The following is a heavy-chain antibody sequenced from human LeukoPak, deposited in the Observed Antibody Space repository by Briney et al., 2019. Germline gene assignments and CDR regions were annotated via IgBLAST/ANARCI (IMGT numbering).Heavy chain of an antibody. CDR1: GGSISSYY. CDR3: ARLYYDILTGYYAFDY. V-gene: IGHV4-4*07. Sequence: SETLSLTCTVSGGSISSYYWSWIRQPAGKGPEWIGRIYTSGSTNYNPSLKSRVTMSVDTSKNQFSLKLSSVTAADTAVYYCARLYYDILTGYYAFDYWAREPWSPSPQ. CDR2: IYTSGST. D-gene: IGHD3-9*01. J-gene: IGHJ4*02.